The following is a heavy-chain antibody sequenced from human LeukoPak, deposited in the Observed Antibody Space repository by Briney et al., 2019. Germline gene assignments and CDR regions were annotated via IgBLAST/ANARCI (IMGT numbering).Heavy chain of an antibody. D-gene: IGHD3-10*01. CDR3: ARDRNYYGSGSYSDY. J-gene: IGHJ4*02. CDR2: IKQDGSEK. CDR1: GFTFSNAW. Sequence: PGGSLRLSCVASGFTFSNAWMSWVRQAPGKGLEWVANIKQDGSEKYYVDSVKGRFTISRDNAKNSLYLQMNSLRAEDTAVYYCARDRNYYGSGSYSDYWGQGTLVTVSS. V-gene: IGHV3-7*01.